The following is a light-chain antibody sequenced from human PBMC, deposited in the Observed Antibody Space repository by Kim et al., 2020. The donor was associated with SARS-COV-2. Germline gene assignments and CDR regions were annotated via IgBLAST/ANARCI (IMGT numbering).Light chain of an antibody. CDR1: NFIIGSNY. V-gene: IGLV1-47*01. J-gene: IGLJ2*01. Sequence: QSVLTQPPPASGIPGQRVTISCSGSNFIIGSNYVYWYQKFPGTAPKLLFYKNNQRPSGVPDRFSGSKSGTSASLAISGLRSEDEADYYCAAFDDSLSGVLFGGGTKLTVL. CDR2: KNN. CDR3: AAFDDSLSGVL.